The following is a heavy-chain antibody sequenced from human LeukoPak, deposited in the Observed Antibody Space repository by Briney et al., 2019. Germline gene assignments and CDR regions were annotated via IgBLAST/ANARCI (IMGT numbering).Heavy chain of an antibody. CDR3: ARGDYYDSSGYSLSAFDI. V-gene: IGHV4-59*12. J-gene: IGHJ3*02. CDR1: GGSISSYY. Sequence: SETLSLTCTVSGGSISSYYWSWIRQPPGKGLEWIGYIYYSGSTYYNPSLKSRVTISVDTSKNQFSLKLSSVTAADTAVYYCARGDYYDSSGYSLSAFDIWGQGTMVTVSS. CDR2: IYYSGST. D-gene: IGHD3-22*01.